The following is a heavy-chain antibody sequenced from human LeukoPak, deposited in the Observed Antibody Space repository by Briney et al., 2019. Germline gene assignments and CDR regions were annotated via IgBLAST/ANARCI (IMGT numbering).Heavy chain of an antibody. CDR1: GFTVSRYA. D-gene: IGHD6-19*01. CDR2: ITNNNGKT. Sequence: GGSLRLSCRAFGFTVSRYAMSWVRQVPGKELEWVSSITNNNGKTYYADSVKGRFTISRDESENTVFLQMNSLRVEDTAIYYCAKDHPSSGWPTFEYWGQGTLVTVSP. J-gene: IGHJ4*02. V-gene: IGHV3-23*01. CDR3: AKDHPSSGWPTFEY.